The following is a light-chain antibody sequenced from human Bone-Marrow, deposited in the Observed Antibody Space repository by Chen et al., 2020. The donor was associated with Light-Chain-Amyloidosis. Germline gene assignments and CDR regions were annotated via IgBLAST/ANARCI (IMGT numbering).Light chain of an antibody. Sequence: QSLLTQPPSVSAAPEQRVTISCSGSSSNIGNNYVSWYQQLPGTAPKLLIYDNDKRPSGIPDRFSGSKSGTSATLGITGLQTGDEADYYCGTWDSSLSGVVFGGGTKLTVL. CDR1: SSNIGNNY. V-gene: IGLV1-51*01. CDR3: GTWDSSLSGVV. CDR2: DND. J-gene: IGLJ2*01.